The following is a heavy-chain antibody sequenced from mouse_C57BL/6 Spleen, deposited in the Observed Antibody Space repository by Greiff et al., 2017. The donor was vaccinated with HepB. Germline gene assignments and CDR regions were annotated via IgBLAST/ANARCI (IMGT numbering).Heavy chain of an antibody. CDR2: IYPGDGDT. D-gene: IGHD1-1*01. CDR1: GYAFSSSW. CDR3: ARRGITTVAFDY. J-gene: IGHJ2*01. V-gene: IGHV1-82*01. Sequence: LVESGPELVKPGASVKISCKASGYAFSSSWMNWVKQRPGKGLEWIGRIYPGDGDTNYNGKFKGKATLTADKSSSTAYMQLSSLTSEDSAVYFCARRGITTVAFDYWGQGTTLTVSS.